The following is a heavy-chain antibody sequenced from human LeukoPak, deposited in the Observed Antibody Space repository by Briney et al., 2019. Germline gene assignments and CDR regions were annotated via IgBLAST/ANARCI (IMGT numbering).Heavy chain of an antibody. D-gene: IGHD3-10*01. J-gene: IGHJ5*02. CDR1: EFSVGSNY. V-gene: IGHV3-53*01. Sequence: GGSLRLSCAASEFSVGSNYMTWVRQAPGKGLEWVSLIYSGGSTYYADSVKGRFTISRDNSKNTLYLQMNSLRAEDTAVYYCAKDRQLRITMVRVPNWFDPWGQGTLVTVSS. CDR2: IYSGGST. CDR3: AKDRQLRITMVRVPNWFDP.